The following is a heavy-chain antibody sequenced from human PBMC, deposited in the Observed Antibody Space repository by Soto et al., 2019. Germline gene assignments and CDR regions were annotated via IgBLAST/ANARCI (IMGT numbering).Heavy chain of an antibody. Sequence: QVQLQESGPGLVKPSETLSLTCTVSGGSISSYYWSWIRQPPGKGLEWIGYIYYSGSTNYNPSLKSRVTISVDTSKNQFSLKLSSVTAADTAVYYCARAYFGVVTYGMDVWGQGTTVTASS. V-gene: IGHV4-59*01. D-gene: IGHD3-3*01. CDR3: ARAYFGVVTYGMDV. CDR1: GGSISSYY. CDR2: IYYSGST. J-gene: IGHJ6*02.